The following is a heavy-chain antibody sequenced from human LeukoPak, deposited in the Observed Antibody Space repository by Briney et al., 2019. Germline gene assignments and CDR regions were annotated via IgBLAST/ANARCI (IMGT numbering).Heavy chain of an antibody. CDR2: VYYNGNT. J-gene: IGHJ5*02. CDR1: GGSISGYY. Sequence: PSETLSLTCTVSGGSISGYYWSWIRQPPGKGLEWIGYVYYNGNTNYSPSLRSRVTISVDTSKNQFSLKLSSVTAADTAVYYCAREGVVGVVNWFDPWGQGTLVTVSS. V-gene: IGHV4-59*01. CDR3: AREGVVGVVNWFDP. D-gene: IGHD1-26*01.